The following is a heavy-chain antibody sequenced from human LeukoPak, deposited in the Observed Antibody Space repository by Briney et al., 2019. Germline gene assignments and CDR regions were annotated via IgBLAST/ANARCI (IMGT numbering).Heavy chain of an antibody. Sequence: GGSLRLSCAAPGFSFNDYAMHWVRQAPGKGLEWVSLSWDGGSTFYADPVKGRFTVSRDNIKSSLYLQMNSLRAEDTALYYCAKANWNYFGNWFDPWGQGTLVTVSS. CDR3: AKANWNYFGNWFDP. CDR1: GFSFNDYA. J-gene: IGHJ5*02. V-gene: IGHV3-43D*03. CDR2: SWDGGST. D-gene: IGHD1-7*01.